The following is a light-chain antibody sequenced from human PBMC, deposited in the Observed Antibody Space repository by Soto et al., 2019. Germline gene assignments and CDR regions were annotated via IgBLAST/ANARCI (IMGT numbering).Light chain of an antibody. CDR1: QSISSY. Sequence: DIQMTQSPSSLSASVGDRVTITCRASQSISSYLNWYQQKPGKAPKLLIYAASSLQSGVPSRFSGSGSGTDFTLTISSLQPEDFATYYCQQSYSTPHSGFGPGTKVDI. CDR3: QQSYSTPHSG. J-gene: IGKJ3*01. CDR2: AAS. V-gene: IGKV1-39*01.